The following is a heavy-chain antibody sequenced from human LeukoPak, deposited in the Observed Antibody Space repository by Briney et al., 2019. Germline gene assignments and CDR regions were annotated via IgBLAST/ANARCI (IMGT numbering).Heavy chain of an antibody. J-gene: IGHJ4*02. CDR3: ARDPGVRWLVGFDY. Sequence: PGGSLRLSCAASGFTFSSYGMHWVRQAPGKGLEWVADVWYDGTNKYYADSVKGRFTISRDNSKNTLYLQMNSLRAEDTAVYYCARDPGVRWLVGFDYGGQGTLVTVSS. V-gene: IGHV3-33*01. D-gene: IGHD6-19*01. CDR1: GFTFSSYG. CDR2: VWYDGTNK.